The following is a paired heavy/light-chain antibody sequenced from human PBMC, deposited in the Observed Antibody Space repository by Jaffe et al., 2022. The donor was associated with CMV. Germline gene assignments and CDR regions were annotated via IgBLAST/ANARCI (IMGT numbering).Heavy chain of an antibody. CDR3: ARSMFGVINPSDY. J-gene: IGHJ4*02. V-gene: IGHV3-11*01. D-gene: IGHD3-3*01. Sequence: QVQLVESGGGLVKPGGSLRLSCIASGFTFSDHYMTWFRQAPGKGLEWVSSISWTESTMYYADSVKGRFTVSRDNAKNSLYLQMNSLRVEDTAMYYCARSMFGVINPSDYWGQGTRVAVS. CDR2: ISWTESTM. CDR1: GFTFSDHY.
Light chain of an antibody. CDR3: QQYGDSPGIT. V-gene: IGKV3-20*01. Sequence: EIVLTQSPATLSLSPGERATLSCRASQNVRSSFLAWYQQKPGQAPRLLIYGASSRATGISDRFSGSGSGTEFTLIISRLEPEDFAVYYCQQYGDSPGITFGQGTRLDIK. J-gene: IGKJ5*01. CDR2: GAS. CDR1: QNVRSSF.